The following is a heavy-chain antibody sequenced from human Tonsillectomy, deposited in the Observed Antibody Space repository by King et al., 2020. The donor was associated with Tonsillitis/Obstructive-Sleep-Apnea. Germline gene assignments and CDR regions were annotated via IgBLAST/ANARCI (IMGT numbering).Heavy chain of an antibody. CDR3: AREKRPDAFDI. V-gene: IGHV4-61*01. CDR1: GGSVSSYIYY. Sequence: VQLQESGPGLVKPSETLSLTCTVSGGSVSSYIYYWTWIRQPPGKGLEWIGYIYYSGSTNNNPSLKSRVTISADTSKNQFSLKMSSVTAADTALYYCAREKRPDAFDIWGQGTMVTVSS. J-gene: IGHJ3*02. CDR2: IYYSGST.